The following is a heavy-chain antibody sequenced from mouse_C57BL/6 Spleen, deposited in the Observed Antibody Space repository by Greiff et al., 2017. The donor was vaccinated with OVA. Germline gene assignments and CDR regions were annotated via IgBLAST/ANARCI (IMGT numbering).Heavy chain of an antibody. CDR1: GYTFTSYW. CDR2: INPSNGGT. D-gene: IGHD1-1*01. J-gene: IGHJ4*01. CDR3: ARKSRGIYAMDY. Sequence: QVQLKQPGTELVKPGASVKLSCKASGYTFTSYWMHWVKQRPGQGLEWIGNINPSNGGTNYNEKFKSKATLTVDKSSSTAYMQLSSLTSEDSAVYYCARKSRGIYAMDYWGQGTSVTVSS. V-gene: IGHV1-53*01.